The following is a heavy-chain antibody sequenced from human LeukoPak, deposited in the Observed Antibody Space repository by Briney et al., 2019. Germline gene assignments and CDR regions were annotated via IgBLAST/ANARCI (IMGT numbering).Heavy chain of an antibody. V-gene: IGHV3-48*01. CDR1: GFTFSSYW. J-gene: IGHJ4*02. CDR2: ITSSSSTI. Sequence: GGSLRLSCAASGFTFSSYWMNWARQAPGKGLEWVSYITSSSSTIYYADSVKGRFTISRDNAKNSLYLQMNSLRVEDTAIYYCATSGSYRFDYWGQGTLVTVSS. D-gene: IGHD1-26*01. CDR3: ATSGSYRFDY.